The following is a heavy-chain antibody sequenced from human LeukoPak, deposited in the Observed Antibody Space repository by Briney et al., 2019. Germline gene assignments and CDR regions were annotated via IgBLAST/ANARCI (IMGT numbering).Heavy chain of an antibody. V-gene: IGHV3-30*04. CDR3: ARDPARSAFDI. CDR2: ISYDGSNK. J-gene: IGHJ3*02. CDR1: GFTFSSYA. Sequence: GGSLRLSCAASGFTFSSYAMHWVRQAPGKGLEWVAVISYDGSNKYYADSVKGRFTISRDNSKNTLYLQMNSLRAEDTAVYYCARDPARSAFDIWGQGTMVTVSS.